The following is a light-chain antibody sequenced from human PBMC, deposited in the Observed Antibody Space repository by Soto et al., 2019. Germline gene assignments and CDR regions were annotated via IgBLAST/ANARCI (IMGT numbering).Light chain of an antibody. V-gene: IGKV3-11*01. CDR3: QQRSNWPRT. J-gene: IGKJ1*01. CDR1: QRVSSY. Sequence: IVLTQSPATLSLYPGERATLSCRASQRVSSYLAWYQQKPAQAPRLLTYDASNRATCIPARFSGSGSGTDFTLTISSLEPEDFAVYYCQQRSNWPRTFGQGTKV. CDR2: DAS.